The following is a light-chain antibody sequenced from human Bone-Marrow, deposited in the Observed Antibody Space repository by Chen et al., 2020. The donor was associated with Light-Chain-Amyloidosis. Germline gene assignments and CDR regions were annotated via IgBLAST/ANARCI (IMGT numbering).Light chain of an antibody. V-gene: IGLV3-25*03. CDR3: QSADSSGTYEVI. CDR2: RET. CDR1: DLPTKY. J-gene: IGLJ2*01. Sequence: SYELTQPPSASVSPGQTARITCSGDDLPTKYAYWYQQKPGQAPVLVIHRETERPSGISERFSGSISGTTATLTISGVQAEDEADYHCQSADSSGTYEVIFGGGTKLTVL.